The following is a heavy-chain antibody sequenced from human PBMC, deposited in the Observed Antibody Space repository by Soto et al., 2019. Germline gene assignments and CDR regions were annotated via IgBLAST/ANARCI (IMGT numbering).Heavy chain of an antibody. CDR1: GGSIRSDDYY. Sequence: SETLSLTCTVSGGSIRSDDYYWGWIRQPPGKGLEWIGTIYYSGTTYYNPSLKSRATISVDTSKNQFSLKLSSVTAADTAVYYCARRRGSGWYKDTYYYYYMDVWGKGTTVTVSS. V-gene: IGHV4-39*01. D-gene: IGHD6-19*01. CDR3: ARRRGSGWYKDTYYYYYMDV. J-gene: IGHJ6*03. CDR2: IYYSGTT.